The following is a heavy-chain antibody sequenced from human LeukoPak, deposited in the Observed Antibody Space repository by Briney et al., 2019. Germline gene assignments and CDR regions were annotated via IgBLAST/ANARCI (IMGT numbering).Heavy chain of an antibody. Sequence: SETLSLTCTVSGGSISSYYWSWIRQPPGKGLEWIGYIYTSGSTNYNPSLKGRVTISVDTSKNQFSLKLSSVTAADTAVYYCASSALPGTPPMGWFDPWGQGTLVTVSS. D-gene: IGHD1-26*01. CDR1: GGSISSYY. V-gene: IGHV4-4*09. CDR3: ASSALPGTPPMGWFDP. CDR2: IYTSGST. J-gene: IGHJ5*02.